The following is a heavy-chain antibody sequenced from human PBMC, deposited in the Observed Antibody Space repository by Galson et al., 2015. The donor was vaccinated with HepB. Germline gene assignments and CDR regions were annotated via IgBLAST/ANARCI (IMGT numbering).Heavy chain of an antibody. CDR1: GYTFTSYG. V-gene: IGHV1-18*01. Sequence: SVKVSCKASGYTFTSYGISWVRQAPGQGLEWMGWISGYNGNTEFAQEFRGRVTLTTDTSTNTAYMELRSLRSDDTAVFYCARDHFSNYDTSGYCLDSWGQGTLVTVSS. CDR3: ARDHFSNYDTSGYCLDS. D-gene: IGHD3-22*01. J-gene: IGHJ4*02. CDR2: ISGYNGNT.